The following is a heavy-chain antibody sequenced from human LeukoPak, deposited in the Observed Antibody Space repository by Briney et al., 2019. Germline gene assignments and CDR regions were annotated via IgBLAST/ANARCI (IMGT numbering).Heavy chain of an antibody. CDR2: INHSGST. CDR3: ARLNGSGSSYFDY. Sequence: PSETLSLTCAVYGGSFSGYYWSWIRQPPGKGLEWIGEINHSGSTNYNPSLKSRVTISVDTSKNQFSLKLSSVTAADTAVYYCARLNGSGSSYFDYWGQGTLVTVSS. D-gene: IGHD3-10*01. CDR1: GGSFSGYY. J-gene: IGHJ4*02. V-gene: IGHV4-34*01.